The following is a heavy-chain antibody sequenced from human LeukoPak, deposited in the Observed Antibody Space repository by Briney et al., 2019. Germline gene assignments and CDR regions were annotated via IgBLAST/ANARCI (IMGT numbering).Heavy chain of an antibody. CDR2: IYYSGST. CDR3: ARGLGHGQDYGDPTGAFDI. V-gene: IGHV4-39*01. D-gene: IGHD4-17*01. J-gene: IGHJ3*02. CDR1: GGSISSSSYY. Sequence: SETLSLTCTVSGGSISSSSYYWGWIRQPPGKGLEWIGSIYYSGSTYYNPSLKSRVTISVDTSKNQFSLKLSSVTAADTAVYYCARGLGHGQDYGDPTGAFDIWGQGTMVTVSS.